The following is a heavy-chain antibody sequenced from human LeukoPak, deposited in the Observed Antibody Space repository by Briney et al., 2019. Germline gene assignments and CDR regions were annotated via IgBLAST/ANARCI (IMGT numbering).Heavy chain of an antibody. V-gene: IGHV4-34*01. D-gene: IGHD3-3*01. CDR3: ARHYRRFSLYYFDY. CDR1: GFTVSSNY. CDR2: ISHTGST. J-gene: IGHJ4*02. Sequence: GSLRLSCAASGFTVSSNYMSWIRQTPGKGLEWIGEISHTGSTNYNPSLKSRVTISVDTSKNQFSLKLSSVTAADTAVYYCARHYRRFSLYYFDYWGQGTLVTVSS.